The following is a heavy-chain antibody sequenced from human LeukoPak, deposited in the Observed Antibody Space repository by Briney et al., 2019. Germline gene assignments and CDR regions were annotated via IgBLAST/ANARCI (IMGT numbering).Heavy chain of an antibody. D-gene: IGHD6-19*01. Sequence: PGGSLRLSCAASGFTFSSHWMTWIRQAPGKGLEWVASIKKDVDEKYYVDSVKGRFTISRDNAKNSLYLQMNSLRAEDTAVYYCARDLKKDNSSGWYAPTYFDYWGQGTLVTVSS. V-gene: IGHV3-7*01. CDR1: GFTFSSHW. CDR3: ARDLKKDNSSGWYAPTYFDY. CDR2: IKKDVDEK. J-gene: IGHJ4*02.